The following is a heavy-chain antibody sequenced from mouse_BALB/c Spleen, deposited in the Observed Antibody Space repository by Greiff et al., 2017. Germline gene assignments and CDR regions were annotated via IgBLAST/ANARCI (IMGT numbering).Heavy chain of an antibody. V-gene: IGHV5-6*01. CDR2: ISSGGSYT. Sequence: EVQLVESGGDLVKPGGSLKLSCAASGFTFSSYGMSWVRQTPDKRLEWVATISSGGSYTYYPDSVKGRFTISRDNAKKTLYLQMSSLKSEDTAMYYCATLLLHGAMDYWGQGTSVTVSS. CDR1: GFTFSSYG. J-gene: IGHJ4*01. CDR3: ATLLLHGAMDY. D-gene: IGHD2-1*01.